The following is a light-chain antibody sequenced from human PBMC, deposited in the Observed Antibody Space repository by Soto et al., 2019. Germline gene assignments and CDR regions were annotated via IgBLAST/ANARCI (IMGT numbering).Light chain of an antibody. J-gene: IGKJ1*01. CDR1: QSVDSGH. CDR3: QQYGRSSWM. Sequence: EIVLTQSPGTLSLSPGERATLSCRASQSVDSGHTAWYQQKPGQAPRLLIYGTSSRATGIPDRFSGSGFGTDFTLTISRLETEDFAVYYCQQYGRSSWMFGQGTKVEIK. CDR2: GTS. V-gene: IGKV3-20*01.